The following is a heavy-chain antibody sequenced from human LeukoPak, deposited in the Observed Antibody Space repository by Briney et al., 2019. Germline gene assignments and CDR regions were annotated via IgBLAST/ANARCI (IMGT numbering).Heavy chain of an antibody. CDR2: ISSSGRAI. CDR3: ARCPRWAHFDY. CDR1: GFTFSSYE. J-gene: IGHJ4*02. Sequence: SGGSLRLSCAGSGFTFSSYEMNWVGQAPGKGLEWVSYISSSGRAIYYADSVKGRFTVSRYNAKNSLYLQMNSLRAEDTAVYYCARCPRWAHFDYWGQGTLVTVSS. D-gene: IGHD4-23*01. V-gene: IGHV3-48*03.